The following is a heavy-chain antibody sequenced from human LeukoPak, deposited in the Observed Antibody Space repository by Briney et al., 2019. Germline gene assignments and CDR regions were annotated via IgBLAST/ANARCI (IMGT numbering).Heavy chain of an antibody. CDR1: GFTFSSYS. Sequence: GGSPRLSCAASGFTFSSYSMNWVRQAPGKGLEWVSSISSSSSYIYYADSVKGRFTISRDNAKNSLYLQMNSLRAEDTAVYYCARDRRGLTDYWGQGTLVTVSS. V-gene: IGHV3-21*01. J-gene: IGHJ4*02. CDR3: ARDRRGLTDY. CDR2: ISSSSSYI. D-gene: IGHD5-12*01.